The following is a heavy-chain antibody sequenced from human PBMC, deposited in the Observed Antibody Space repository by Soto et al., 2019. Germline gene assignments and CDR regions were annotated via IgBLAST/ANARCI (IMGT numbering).Heavy chain of an antibody. J-gene: IGHJ4*02. CDR2: ISGSDGSR. Sequence: GGSLRLSCAASGFTFSSYALSWVRQAPGKGLEWVSAISGSDGSRYYADSLKGRFTISRDNSKNTLYLQMNSLRAEDTAIYHCAKPSYIFGVVITGAFDYWGQGTLVTVSS. CDR1: GFTFSSYA. V-gene: IGHV3-23*01. D-gene: IGHD3-3*02. CDR3: AKPSYIFGVVITGAFDY.